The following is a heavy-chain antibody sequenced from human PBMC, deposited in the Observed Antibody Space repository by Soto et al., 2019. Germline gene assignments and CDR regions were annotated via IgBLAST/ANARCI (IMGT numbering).Heavy chain of an antibody. J-gene: IGHJ4*02. D-gene: IGHD5-12*01. V-gene: IGHV1-69*01. Sequence: QVQLVQSGAEVKKPGSSVKVSCNASGGAFGSYAINWVRQAPGQWREWMVGIIPMFDTTNYAQRFQGRVTVTADESTSTVYLELTRLKSEDTAMYYCTRHRGYSSGYWGQDFWGQGTLVTVSS. CDR1: GGAFGSYA. CDR3: TRHRGYSSGYWGQDF. CDR2: IIPMFDTT.